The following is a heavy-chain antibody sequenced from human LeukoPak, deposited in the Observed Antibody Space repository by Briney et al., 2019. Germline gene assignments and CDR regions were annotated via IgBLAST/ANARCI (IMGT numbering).Heavy chain of an antibody. D-gene: IGHD2-2*01. CDR1: GGSITDYY. J-gene: IGHJ4*02. V-gene: IGHV4-59*08. CDR3: ASTPRYCSSTSCYGVDY. Sequence: SETLSLTCTVSGGSITDYYWSWIRQPPGKGLEWIGYIYYSGSTNYNPSLKSRVTISVDTSKNQFSLKLSSVTAADTAVYYCASTPRYCSSTSCYGVDYWGQGTLVTVSS. CDR2: IYYSGST.